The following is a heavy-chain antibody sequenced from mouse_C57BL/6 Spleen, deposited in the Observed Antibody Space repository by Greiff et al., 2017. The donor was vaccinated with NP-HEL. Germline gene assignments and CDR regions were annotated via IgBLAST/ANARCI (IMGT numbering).Heavy chain of an antibody. CDR3: AREGDGPWYFDV. D-gene: IGHD2-3*01. V-gene: IGHV1-61*01. CDR2: IYPSDSET. CDR1: GYTFTSYW. Sequence: VKLQESGAELVRPGSSVKLSCKASGYTFTSYWMDWVKQRPGQGLEWIGNIYPSDSETHYNQKFKDTATLTVDKSSSTAYMQLSSLTSEDSAVYYCAREGDGPWYFDVWGTGTTVTVSS. J-gene: IGHJ1*03.